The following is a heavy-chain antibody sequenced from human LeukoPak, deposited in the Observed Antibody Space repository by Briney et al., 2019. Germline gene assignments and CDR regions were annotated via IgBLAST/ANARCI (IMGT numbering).Heavy chain of an antibody. V-gene: IGHV4-59*01. D-gene: IGHD1-7*01. CDR2: IYYSGST. Sequence: PSETLSLTCTVYGGSLSSYYWSWIRQPPGKGREWIGYIYYSGSTNYNPSRKSRVTISADTSKHQFSLKLSSVTAADTAVYYCARGNYGYYYYYYMDVWGKGTTVTVSS. CDR1: GGSLSSYY. CDR3: ARGNYGYYYYYYMDV. J-gene: IGHJ6*03.